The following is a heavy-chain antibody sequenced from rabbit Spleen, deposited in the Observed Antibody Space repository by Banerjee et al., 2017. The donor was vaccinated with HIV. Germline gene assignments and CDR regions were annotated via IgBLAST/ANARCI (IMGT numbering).Heavy chain of an antibody. Sequence: QSLEESGGGLVQPEGSLTLTCTASGIDFSRDYYMCWVRQAPGKGLEWIGCIDTGNSITWYGSWVNGRFTISKTSSTTVTLQMTSLTAADTATYFCARDLHGYDWDLWGPGTLVTVS. CDR1: GIDFSRDYY. D-gene: IGHD6-1*01. J-gene: IGHJ6*01. CDR2: IDTGNSIT. CDR3: ARDLHGYDWDL. V-gene: IGHV1S40*01.